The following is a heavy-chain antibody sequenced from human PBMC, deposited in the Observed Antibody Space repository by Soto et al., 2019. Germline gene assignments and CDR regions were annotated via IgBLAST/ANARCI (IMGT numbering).Heavy chain of an antibody. V-gene: IGHV1-18*01. CDR3: SKNGTSWFAA. CDR1: GYSFHNSG. D-gene: IGHD1-7*01. CDR2: ISINSGYA. J-gene: IGHJ5*02. Sequence: QVQLVQSGPELKKPGASVKVSCETSGYSFHNSGISWVRQAPGQGLEWMGWISINSGYAHYAQKFQDRVIMTADTYTSTSYMELRGLRSDDTAMYYCSKNGTSWFAAWGQGTLVTVSS.